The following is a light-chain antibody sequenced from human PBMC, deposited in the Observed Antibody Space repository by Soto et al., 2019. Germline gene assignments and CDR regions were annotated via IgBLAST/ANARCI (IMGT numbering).Light chain of an antibody. CDR1: SSDVGGYSY. V-gene: IGLV2-14*01. CDR2: EVS. CDR3: SSYTSSSTLYV. Sequence: QSVLTQPASVSGSPGQSITMSCTGTSSDVGGYSYVSWYQQHPGKAPKLMIYEVSNRPSGVSNRFSGSKSGNTASLTISGLQAEDEADYYCSSYTSSSTLYVFGTGTKVTVL. J-gene: IGLJ1*01.